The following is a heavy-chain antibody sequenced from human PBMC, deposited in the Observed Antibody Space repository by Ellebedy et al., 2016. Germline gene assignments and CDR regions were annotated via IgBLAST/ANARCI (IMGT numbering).Heavy chain of an antibody. J-gene: IGHJ4*02. D-gene: IGHD4-17*01. CDR1: GFSFRNFF. V-gene: IGHV3-23*01. Sequence: GESLKISCVASGFSFRNFFMSWVSQAPGGGLEWISTISGDGDTTFSADSVKGRFTISRDNSRNTVYLQMDSLRAADTAVYYCYYGHYSGYWGQGTLVTVSS. CDR3: YYGHYSGY. CDR2: ISGDGDTT.